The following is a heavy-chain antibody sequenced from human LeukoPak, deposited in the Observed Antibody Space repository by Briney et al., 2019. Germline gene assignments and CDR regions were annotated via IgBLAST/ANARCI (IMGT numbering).Heavy chain of an antibody. Sequence: ASVKVSCKASGYTFTSYGISWVRQAPGQGIEWVGWISAYNGNTNYAQKLQGRVTMTTGPSTSTAYMELGSLRSDDTAVYYCARGGSGCATGFFDYWGQGTLVTVSS. CDR3: ARGGSGCATGFFDY. CDR1: GYTFTSYG. J-gene: IGHJ4*02. CDR2: ISAYNGNT. V-gene: IGHV1-18*01. D-gene: IGHD6-19*01.